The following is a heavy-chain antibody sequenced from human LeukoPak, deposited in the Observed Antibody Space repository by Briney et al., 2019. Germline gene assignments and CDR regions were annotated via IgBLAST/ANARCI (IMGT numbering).Heavy chain of an antibody. CDR2: IRRKAYVETT. CDR3: TRGGDYGDYGDYIDY. D-gene: IGHD4-17*01. V-gene: IGHV3-49*04. J-gene: IGHJ4*02. CDR1: GFTFGDYA. Sequence: GGSLRLFCTASGFTFGDYAMSWVRQAPGKGLECVSFIRRKAYVETTVYAASVKGRFTISRDDSKSIDYLQMNSLKTEDTAVYYGTRGGDYGDYGDYIDYWGQGTPVTVSA.